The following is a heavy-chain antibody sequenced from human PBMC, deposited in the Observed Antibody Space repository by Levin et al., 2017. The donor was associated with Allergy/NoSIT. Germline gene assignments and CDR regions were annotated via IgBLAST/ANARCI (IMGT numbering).Heavy chain of an antibody. CDR2: IYYGGTT. V-gene: IGHV4-59*01. J-gene: IGHJ4*02. CDR3: ARSDYCSSTSCYGTGFDN. D-gene: IGHD2-2*01. Sequence: ESLKISCTVSGGPMTYYFWSWIRQSPGKGLEWIGYIYYGGTTTYNPSLKSRVTISADTSKNQFSLRLSSVTAADAAVYYCARSDYCSSTSCYGTGFDNWGQGTLVTVSS. CDR1: GGPMTYYF.